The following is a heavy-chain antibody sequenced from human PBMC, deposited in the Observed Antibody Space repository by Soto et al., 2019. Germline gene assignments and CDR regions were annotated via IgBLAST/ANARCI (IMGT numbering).Heavy chain of an antibody. CDR3: ARDDSSWRKLYLDY. CDR2: ISYDGSNK. D-gene: IGHD2-2*01. V-gene: IGHV3-30*03. J-gene: IGHJ4*02. CDR1: GFTFSSYG. Sequence: GGSLRLSCAASGFTFSSYGMHWVRQAPGKGLEWVAVISYDGSNKYYADSVKGRFTISRDNSKNTLYLQMNSLRAEDTAVYYWARDDSSWRKLYLDYWGEGTPVTVSS.